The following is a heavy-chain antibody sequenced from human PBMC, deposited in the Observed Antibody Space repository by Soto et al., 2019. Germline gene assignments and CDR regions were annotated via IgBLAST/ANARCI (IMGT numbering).Heavy chain of an antibody. V-gene: IGHV4-39*01. D-gene: IGHD4-4*01. J-gene: IGHJ5*02. CDR3: ASCSPYSNYDWFDP. CDR1: GGSISSSSYY. Sequence: QLQLQESGPGLVKPSETLSLTCTVSGGSISSSSYYWGWIRQPPGKGLEWIGSIYYSGSTYYNPSLKSRVTISVDTSKNQFSLKLSSVTAADTAVYYCASCSPYSNYDWFDPWGQGTLVTVSS. CDR2: IYYSGST.